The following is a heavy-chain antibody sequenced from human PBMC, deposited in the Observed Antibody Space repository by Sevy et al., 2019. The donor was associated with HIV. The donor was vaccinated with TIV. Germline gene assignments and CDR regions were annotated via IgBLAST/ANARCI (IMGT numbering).Heavy chain of an antibody. CDR3: AKSYFGSGTSYGMDL. V-gene: IGHV3-7*01. CDR1: GFTFRNFW. Sequence: GGSLRLSCAVSGFTFRNFWMSWVRQAPGKGLEWVDNIRQDGSEKYYVHSVRGRFTISRDNAKNSLFLQLNSLRADDTAIYYCAKSYFGSGTSYGMDLWGRGTTVTVSS. D-gene: IGHD3-10*01. CDR2: IRQDGSEK. J-gene: IGHJ6*02.